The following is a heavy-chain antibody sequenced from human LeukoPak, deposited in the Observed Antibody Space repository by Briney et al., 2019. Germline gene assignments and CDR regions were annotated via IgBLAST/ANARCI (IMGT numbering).Heavy chain of an antibody. V-gene: IGHV4-59*01. J-gene: IGHJ5*02. CDR2: IYYSGST. CDR3: ARVPVGGDYGGWFDP. D-gene: IGHD4-17*01. CDR1: GGSISSYY. Sequence: SETLSLTCTVSGGSISSYYWSWLRQPPGKGLEWIGFIYYSGSTNYNPSLKSRVTISVDTSKNQSSLKLSSVTAADTAVYYCARVPVGGDYGGWFDPWGQGTLVTVSS.